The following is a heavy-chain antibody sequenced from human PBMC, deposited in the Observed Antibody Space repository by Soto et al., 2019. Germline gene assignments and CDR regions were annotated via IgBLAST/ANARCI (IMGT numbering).Heavy chain of an antibody. Sequence: GGSLRLSCAASGFTFSSYAMSWVRQAPGKGLEWVSAISGSGGSTYYADSVKGRFTISRDNSKNTLYLQMNSLRAQDTAVYYCASRYCSSASCYPYYYGMDVWGQGTTVTVSS. CDR1: GFTFSSYA. V-gene: IGHV3-23*01. CDR3: ASRYCSSASCYPYYYGMDV. J-gene: IGHJ6*02. CDR2: ISGSGGST. D-gene: IGHD2-2*01.